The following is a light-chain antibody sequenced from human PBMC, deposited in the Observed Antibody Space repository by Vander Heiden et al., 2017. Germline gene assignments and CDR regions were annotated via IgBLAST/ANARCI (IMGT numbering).Light chain of an antibody. CDR3: LQALQTWT. CDR2: LGS. J-gene: IGKJ1*01. V-gene: IGKV2-28*01. Sequence: IVMTQSPLSLTVTPGESASISCRSSQSLLHSNGYNYVDWYLQKPGQSPQLLIYLGSNRASGVPDRFSGGGSGTDFTLKISRVEAEDVGIYYCLQALQTWTFGQGTKVEIK. CDR1: QSLLHSNGYNY.